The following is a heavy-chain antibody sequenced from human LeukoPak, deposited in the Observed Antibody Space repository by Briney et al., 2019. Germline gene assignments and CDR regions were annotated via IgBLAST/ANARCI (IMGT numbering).Heavy chain of an antibody. V-gene: IGHV4-34*01. CDR3: ARSRWLQFDWFDP. D-gene: IGHD5-24*01. CDR1: GGSFSGYY. CDR2: INHSGST. J-gene: IGHJ5*02. Sequence: SETLSLTCAVYGGSFSGYYWSWIRQPPGKGLEWIGEINHSGSTNYNPSLKSRVTISVDTSKNQFSLKLSSVAAADTAVYYCARSRWLQFDWFDPWGQGTLVTVSS.